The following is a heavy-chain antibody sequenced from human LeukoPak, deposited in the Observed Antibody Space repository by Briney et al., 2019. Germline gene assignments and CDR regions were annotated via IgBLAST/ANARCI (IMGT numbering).Heavy chain of an antibody. J-gene: IGHJ4*03. V-gene: IGHV3-21*01. CDR2: ISSSSSYI. D-gene: IGHD6-19*01. CDR3: TRLSSGGFDF. Sequence: GRSLRLSCAASGFTFRSYNMNWVRQAPGQGLEWVSSISSSSSYIYYAESVKGRFTISRDNAKNSLYLQINSVRAPDPAVFYCTRLSSGGFDFWGQGTLVTVSS. CDR1: GFTFRSYN.